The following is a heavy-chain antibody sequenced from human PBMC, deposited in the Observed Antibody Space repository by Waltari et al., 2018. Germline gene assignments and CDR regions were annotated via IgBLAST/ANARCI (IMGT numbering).Heavy chain of an antibody. CDR1: GYIFTNYA. Sequence: QVQLVQSGSELKKPGASVKVSCKASGYIFTNYAMNWVRQAPGQGLEWMGWINTKTGTPTYAHGFRVRFVFSLDTSVSTASLQISSLKAEDTAVYYCARGIQLWGRGSWYFDNWGQGTLVTVSS. J-gene: IGHJ4*02. D-gene: IGHD3-16*01. V-gene: IGHV7-4-1*02. CDR2: INTKTGTP. CDR3: ARGIQLWGRGSWYFDN.